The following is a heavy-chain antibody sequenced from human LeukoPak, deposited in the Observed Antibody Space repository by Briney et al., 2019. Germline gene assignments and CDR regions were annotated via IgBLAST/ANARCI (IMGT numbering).Heavy chain of an antibody. D-gene: IGHD3-16*01. Sequence: SETLSLTCTVSGGSISSGGYYWSWTRQHPGKGLEWIGYIYYSGSTYYNPSLKSRVTISVDTSKNQFSLKLSSVTAADTAVYYCARVWGTSPGMDIWGQGTTVTVSS. CDR3: ARVWGTSPGMDI. V-gene: IGHV4-31*03. CDR1: GGSISSGGYY. CDR2: IYYSGST. J-gene: IGHJ6*02.